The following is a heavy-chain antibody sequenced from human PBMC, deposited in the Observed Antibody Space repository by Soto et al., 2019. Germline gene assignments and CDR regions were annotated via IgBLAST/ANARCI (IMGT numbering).Heavy chain of an antibody. CDR3: ARGGSTSWLRALDL. D-gene: IGHD6-13*01. V-gene: IGHV3-74*01. Sequence: EVQLVESGGGLVQPGGSLRLSCAVSGFTFSNYYMQWVRQGPGKGLVYVARIDFDGRSTVHADSVKGRFTISRDNAKNTLYLQMNSLGAEDTGVYYCARGGSTSWLRALDLWGQGTQVTVSS. CDR1: GFTFSNYY. J-gene: IGHJ5*02. CDR2: IDFDGRST.